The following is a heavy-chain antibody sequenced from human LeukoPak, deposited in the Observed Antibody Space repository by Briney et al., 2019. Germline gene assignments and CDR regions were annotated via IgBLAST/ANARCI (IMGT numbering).Heavy chain of an antibody. CDR1: GGSFSGYY. CDR2: INHSGST. J-gene: IGHJ4*02. Sequence: SETLSLTCAVYGGSFSGYYWSWIRQPPGKGLEWIGEINHSGSTNYNPSLKSRVTISVDTSKNQFSLKLSSVTAADTALYYCARRSYYDSTGYYAYWGQGTLVTVSS. CDR3: ARRSYYDSTGYYAY. D-gene: IGHD3-22*01. V-gene: IGHV4-34*01.